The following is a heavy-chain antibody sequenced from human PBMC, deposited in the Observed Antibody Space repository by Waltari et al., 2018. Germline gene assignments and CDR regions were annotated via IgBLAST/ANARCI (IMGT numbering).Heavy chain of an antibody. V-gene: IGHV4-34*08. CDR3: TIFGVVTPDAFDI. Sequence: VQLVESGGGLVQPGGSLRLSCAASGFTVSSNYMSWVRQAPGKGLEWIGEINHSGSTNYNPSLKSRVTISVDTSKNQFSLKLSSVTAADTAVYYCTIFGVVTPDAFDIWGQGTMVTVSS. J-gene: IGHJ3*02. CDR2: INHSGST. D-gene: IGHD3-3*01. CDR1: GFTVSSNY.